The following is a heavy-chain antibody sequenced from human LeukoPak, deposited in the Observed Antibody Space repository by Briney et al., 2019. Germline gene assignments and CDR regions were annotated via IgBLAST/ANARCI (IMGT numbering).Heavy chain of an antibody. D-gene: IGHD3-10*01. CDR1: GLTFSSYD. J-gene: IGHJ4*02. CDR2: IGTAGDT. V-gene: IGHV3-13*04. Sequence: GGSLRLSCAASGLTFSSYDMHWVRHSTGKGLEWVSLIGTAGDTYYADSMKGRFTISRENAKNSLYLQMNSLRAGDTAVYYCARGYYGSADYWGQGTLVTVSS. CDR3: ARGYYGSADY.